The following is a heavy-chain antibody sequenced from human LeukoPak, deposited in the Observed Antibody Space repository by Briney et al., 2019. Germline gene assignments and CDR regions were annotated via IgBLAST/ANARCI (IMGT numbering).Heavy chain of an antibody. Sequence: AETLSLTCPVSGGSVSSGSYYWSWIRQPPGKGLAWVGYIYYSGSTHYNPSLKSRVTISVDTAKNQFSRKLSSVTAADAAVYYCARVAGGGTVYCSSTSCSYYYYYGMDVWGQGTTVSVSS. CDR2: IYYSGST. D-gene: IGHD2-2*01. J-gene: IGHJ6*02. V-gene: IGHV4-61*01. CDR1: GGSVSSGSYY. CDR3: ARVAGGGTVYCSSTSCSYYYYYGMDV.